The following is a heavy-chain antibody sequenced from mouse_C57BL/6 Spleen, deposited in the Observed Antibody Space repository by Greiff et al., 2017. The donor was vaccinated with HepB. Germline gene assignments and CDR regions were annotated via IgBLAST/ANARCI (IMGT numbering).Heavy chain of an antibody. D-gene: IGHD1-1*01. V-gene: IGHV1-69*01. CDR1: GYTFTSYW. CDR2: IDPSDSYT. CDR3: ARRGDGSSYSWYFDV. Sequence: QVQLQQSGAELVMPGASVKLSCKASGYTFTSYWMHWVKQRPGQGLEWIGEIDPSDSYTNYNQKFKGKSTLTVDKSSSTAYMQLSSLTSEDSAVYYCARRGDGSSYSWYFDVWGTGTTVTVSS. J-gene: IGHJ1*03.